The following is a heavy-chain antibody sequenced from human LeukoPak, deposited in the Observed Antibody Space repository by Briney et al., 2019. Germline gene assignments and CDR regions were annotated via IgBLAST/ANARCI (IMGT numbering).Heavy chain of an antibody. CDR1: GGSVRDNY. J-gene: IGHJ4*02. Sequence: SETLSLTCAVYGGSVRDNYWSWIRQPPGKGLEWIGEIHQSGSTKYNPSLKSRVTISLDTSKNQFSLKLNSMTAADTAVYYCAGHVSAAAGGRWGQGTLVTVSS. CDR2: IHQSGST. D-gene: IGHD6-13*01. V-gene: IGHV4-34*01. CDR3: AGHVSAAAGGR.